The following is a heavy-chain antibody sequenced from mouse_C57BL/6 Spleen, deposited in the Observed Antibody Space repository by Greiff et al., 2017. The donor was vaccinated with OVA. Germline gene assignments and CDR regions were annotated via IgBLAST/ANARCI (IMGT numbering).Heavy chain of an antibody. CDR1: GFSLTSYG. J-gene: IGHJ4*01. Sequence: VQVVESGPGLVQPSQSLSITCTVSGFSLTSYGVHWVRQSPGKGLEWLGVIWSGGSTDYNAAFISRLSISKDNSKSQVFFKMNSLQADDTAIYYCARADYYGSSYYAMDYWGQGTSVTVSS. CDR3: ARADYYGSSYYAMDY. CDR2: IWSGGST. D-gene: IGHD1-1*01. V-gene: IGHV2-2*01.